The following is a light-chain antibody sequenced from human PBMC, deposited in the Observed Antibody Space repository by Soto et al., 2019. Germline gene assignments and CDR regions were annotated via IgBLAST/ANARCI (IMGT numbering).Light chain of an antibody. V-gene: IGKV2D-29*02. CDR2: EVS. Sequence: DVVMTQTPLSLSVAPGQPASISCKSSQSLLHITGETFLFWYLQKPGQSPQLLIYEVSTRVSGVPDGFSGSESGTDFTLEISRVETDEVGIYYCMQSTQLPPAFGQGTRLGIE. CDR1: QSLLHITGETF. J-gene: IGKJ5*01. CDR3: MQSTQLPPA.